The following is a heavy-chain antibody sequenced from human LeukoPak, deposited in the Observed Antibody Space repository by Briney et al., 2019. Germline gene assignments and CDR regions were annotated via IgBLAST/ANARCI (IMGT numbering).Heavy chain of an antibody. CDR3: ARDGYGYGSLFDY. Sequence: ASXXVSCKASGGTFSSYAISWVGQAPGQGVEWMGGIIPIFGTANYAQKFQGRVTINTEESTSTAYMELSSLRSDDTAVYYCARDGYGYGSLFDYWGQGTLVTVSS. D-gene: IGHD5-18*01. V-gene: IGHV1-69*05. CDR2: IIPIFGTA. CDR1: GGTFSSYA. J-gene: IGHJ4*02.